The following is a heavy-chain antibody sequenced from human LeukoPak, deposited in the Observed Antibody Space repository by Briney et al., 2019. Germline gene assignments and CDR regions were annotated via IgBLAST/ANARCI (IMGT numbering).Heavy chain of an antibody. CDR1: GGSFSGYY. CDR2: INHSGST. Sequence: SETLSLTCAVYGGSFSGYYWSWIRQPPGKGLEWIGEINHSGSTNYNPPLKSRVTLSVDTSKNQFSLKLSSVTAADTAVYYCARKTRDYGDKLLDYWGQGTLVTVSS. J-gene: IGHJ4*02. V-gene: IGHV4-34*01. CDR3: ARKTRDYGDKLLDY. D-gene: IGHD4-17*01.